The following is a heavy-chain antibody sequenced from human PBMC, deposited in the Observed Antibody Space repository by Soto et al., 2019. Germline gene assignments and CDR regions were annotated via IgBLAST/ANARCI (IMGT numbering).Heavy chain of an antibody. CDR1: GGSFSGYY. Sequence: QVQLQQWGAGLLKPSETLSLTCAVYGGSFSGYYWSWIRQPPGKGLEWIGEINHSGSTNYNPSLKSRVTISVDPSKNQFSLKLSSVTAADTAVYYCARGKSSSRQNWFDPWGQGTLVTVSS. V-gene: IGHV4-34*01. D-gene: IGHD6-13*01. J-gene: IGHJ5*02. CDR3: ARGKSSSRQNWFDP. CDR2: INHSGST.